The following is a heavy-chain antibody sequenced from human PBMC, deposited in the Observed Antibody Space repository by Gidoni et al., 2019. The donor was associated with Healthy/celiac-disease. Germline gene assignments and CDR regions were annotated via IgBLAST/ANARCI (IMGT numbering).Heavy chain of an antibody. J-gene: IGHJ4*02. Sequence: QLQLQESGPGLVKPSETLSLTCTVSGGSISSSSYYWGWIRQPPGKGLEWIGSIYYSGSTYYNPSLKSRVTISVDTSKNQFSLKLSSVTAADTAVYYCARRWDGYNPIHKTIDYWGQGTLVTVSS. D-gene: IGHD5-12*01. CDR2: IYYSGST. CDR3: ARRWDGYNPIHKTIDY. V-gene: IGHV4-39*01. CDR1: GGSISSSSYY.